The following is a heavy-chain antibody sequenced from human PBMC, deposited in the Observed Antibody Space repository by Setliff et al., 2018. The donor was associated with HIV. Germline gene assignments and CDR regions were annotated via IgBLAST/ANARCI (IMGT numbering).Heavy chain of an antibody. J-gene: IGHJ4*02. CDR1: GGSLSSYY. CDR3: AAFDSGRDV. CDR2: IHPTGHI. D-gene: IGHD6-19*01. Sequence: NPSETLSLTCVASGGSLSSYYWNWIRQTPGKGLEWIGEIHPTGHINYNPSYKSRVTVSLDTSKIQFSLKLNSVTAADTGVYYCAAFDSGRDVWGQGTLVTISS. V-gene: IGHV4-34*01.